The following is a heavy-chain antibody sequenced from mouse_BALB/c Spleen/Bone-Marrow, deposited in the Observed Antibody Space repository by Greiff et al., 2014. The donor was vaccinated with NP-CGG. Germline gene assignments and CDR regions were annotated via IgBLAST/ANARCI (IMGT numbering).Heavy chain of an antibody. CDR3: ARCLRWCFDF. V-gene: IGHV1-5*01. CDR1: GYSFTSYW. CDR2: IYPGNSDT. Sequence: EVQLQQSGTVLARPGASVKMSCKASGYSFTSYWMHWVKERPGQGLEWIGAIYPGNSDTSYNQKFKGKAKLTAVTSASTAYMELSSLTDEDSAVYYCARCLRWCFDFWGAGTTLTVSS. D-gene: IGHD1-1*01. J-gene: IGHJ1*01.